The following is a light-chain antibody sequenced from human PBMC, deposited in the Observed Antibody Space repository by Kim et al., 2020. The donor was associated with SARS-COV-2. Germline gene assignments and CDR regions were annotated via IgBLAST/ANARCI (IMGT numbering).Light chain of an antibody. V-gene: IGLV3-1*01. J-gene: IGLJ1*01. CDR2: QDT. Sequence: SYELTQSPSVSVSPGQTASITCSGDKLGHKYVCWYQQKPGQSPVLVIYQDTKRPSEIPERFSGSNSGNTATLTISGTQAMDEADYYCQAWDTSTYVFGTGTKVTVL. CDR3: QAWDTSTYV. CDR1: KLGHKY.